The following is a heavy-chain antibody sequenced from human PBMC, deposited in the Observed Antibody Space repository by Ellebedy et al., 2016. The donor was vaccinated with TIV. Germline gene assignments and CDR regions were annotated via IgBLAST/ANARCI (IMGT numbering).Heavy chain of an antibody. V-gene: IGHV1-18*01. CDR3: ARRQGMATIINYGMDV. CDR2: ISAYNGNT. CDR1: GYTFTSYG. J-gene: IGHJ6*02. Sequence: ASVKVSCXASGYTFTSYGISWVRQAPGQGLEWMGWISAYNGNTNYAQKLQGRVTMTTDTSTSTAYMELRSLRSDDTAVYYCARRQGMATIINYGMDVWGQGTTVTVSS. D-gene: IGHD5-24*01.